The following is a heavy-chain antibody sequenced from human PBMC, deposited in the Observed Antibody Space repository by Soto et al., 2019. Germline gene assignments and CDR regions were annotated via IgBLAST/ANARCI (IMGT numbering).Heavy chain of an antibody. J-gene: IGHJ6*02. V-gene: IGHV3-66*01. D-gene: IGHD3-3*01. CDR3: ARDAPSSITYYDFWSGSHTPNYYYGIDV. CDR2: IYSGGST. Sequence: GKGLEWVSVIYSGGSTYYADSVKGRFTISRDNSKNTLYLQMNSLRAEDTAVYYCARDAPSSITYYDFWSGSHTPNYYYGIDVWGQGTTVTVSS.